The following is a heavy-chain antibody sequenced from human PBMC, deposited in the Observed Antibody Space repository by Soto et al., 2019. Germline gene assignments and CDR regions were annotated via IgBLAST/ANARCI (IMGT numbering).Heavy chain of an antibody. Sequence: PSETLSLTCTVSGGSISSVVYYWSWIRQHPGKGLEWIGYIYYSGSTYYNPSLKSRVTISVDTSKNQFSLKLSSVTAADTAVYYCARGKPLQPNWNYVYWFDPWGQGTLVTVSS. D-gene: IGHD1-7*01. CDR1: GGSISSVVYY. CDR3: ARGKPLQPNWNYVYWFDP. CDR2: IYYSGST. V-gene: IGHV4-31*03. J-gene: IGHJ5*02.